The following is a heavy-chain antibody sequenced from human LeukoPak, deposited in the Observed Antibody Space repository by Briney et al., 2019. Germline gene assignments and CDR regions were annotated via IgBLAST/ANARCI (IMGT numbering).Heavy chain of an antibody. CDR1: GGTFSSYT. Sequence: ASVKVSCKASGGTFSSYTISWVRQAPGQGLEWMGRIIPILGIANYAQKFQGRVTITADESTSTAYMELSSLRSEDTAVYYCARGAKEMATTPYFDYWGQGTLVTVSS. J-gene: IGHJ4*02. CDR2: IIPILGIA. D-gene: IGHD5-24*01. CDR3: ARGAKEMATTPYFDY. V-gene: IGHV1-69*02.